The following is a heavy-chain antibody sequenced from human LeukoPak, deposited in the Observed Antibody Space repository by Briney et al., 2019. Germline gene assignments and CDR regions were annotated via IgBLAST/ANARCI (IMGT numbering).Heavy chain of an antibody. V-gene: IGHV1-2*02. CDR2: INPNSGGT. CDR3: ARGGGVVVVPAAIPDDY. CDR1: GYTFTGYY. J-gene: IGHJ4*02. Sequence: ASVKASCKASGYTFTGYYMHWVRQAPGQGLEWMGWINPNSGGTNYAQKFQGRVTMTRDTSISTAYMELSRLRSDDTAVYYCARGGGVVVVPAAIPDDYWGQGTLITVSS. D-gene: IGHD2-2*01.